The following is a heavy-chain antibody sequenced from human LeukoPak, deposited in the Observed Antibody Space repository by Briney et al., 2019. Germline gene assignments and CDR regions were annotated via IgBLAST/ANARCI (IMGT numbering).Heavy chain of an antibody. V-gene: IGHV4-59*12. Sequence: SETLSLTCTVSGGSISSYYWSWIRQPPGKGLEWIGYIYYSGSTNYNPSLKSRVTMSVDTSKNQFSLKLSSVTAADTAVYYCARDDSSGYHYWGQGTLVTVSS. J-gene: IGHJ4*02. D-gene: IGHD3-22*01. CDR1: GGSISSYY. CDR2: IYYSGST. CDR3: ARDDSSGYHY.